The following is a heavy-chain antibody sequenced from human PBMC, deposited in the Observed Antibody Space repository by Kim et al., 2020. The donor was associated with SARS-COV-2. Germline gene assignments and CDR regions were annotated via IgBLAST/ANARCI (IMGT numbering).Heavy chain of an antibody. J-gene: IGHJ5*02. CDR2: INHSGST. CDR3: ARGGPGIAVAAKPPHWFDP. V-gene: IGHV4-34*01. Sequence: SETLSLTCAVYGGSFSGYYWSWIRQPPGKGLEWIGEINHSGSTNYNPSLKSRVTISVDTSKNQFSLKLSSVTAADTAVYYCARGGPGIAVAAKPPHWFDPWGQGTLVTVSS. CDR1: GGSFSGYY. D-gene: IGHD6-19*01.